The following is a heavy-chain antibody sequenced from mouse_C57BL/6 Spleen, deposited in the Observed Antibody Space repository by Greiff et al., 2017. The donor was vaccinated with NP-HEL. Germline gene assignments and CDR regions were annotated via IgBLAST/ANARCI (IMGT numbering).Heavy chain of an antibody. CDR1: GFSFNTYA. J-gene: IGHJ4*01. Sequence: VKVVESGGGLVQPKGSLKLSCAASGFSFNTYAMNWVRQAPGTGLEWVARIRSQSNNYATYYADSLKDRFTISRDDSESMLYLQMNNLKTEDTAMYYCVRRGGSDGYAMDYWGQGTSVTVSS. D-gene: IGHD1-1*01. V-gene: IGHV10-1*01. CDR2: IRSQSNNYAT. CDR3: VRRGGSDGYAMDY.